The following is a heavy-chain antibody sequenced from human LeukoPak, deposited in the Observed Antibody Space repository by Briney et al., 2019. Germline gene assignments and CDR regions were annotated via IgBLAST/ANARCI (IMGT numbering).Heavy chain of an antibody. CDR2: IKQDGSEK. CDR1: GFTFSSYW. D-gene: IGHD6-19*01. Sequence: GGSLRLSCAASGFTFSSYWMSWVRQAPGKGLEWVANIKQDGSEKYYVDSVKGRFTTSRDNAKNSLYLQMNSLRAEDTAVYYCARASYSSGWYVSSYYFDYWGQGTLVTVSS. J-gene: IGHJ4*02. CDR3: ARASYSSGWYVSSYYFDY. V-gene: IGHV3-7*03.